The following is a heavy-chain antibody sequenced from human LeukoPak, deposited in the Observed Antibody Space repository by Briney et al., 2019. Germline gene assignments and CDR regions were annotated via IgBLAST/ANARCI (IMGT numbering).Heavy chain of an antibody. J-gene: IGHJ4*02. D-gene: IGHD1-26*01. Sequence: GASVKASCKVSGYTLTELSMHWVRQAPGKGLEWMGGFDPEDGETIYAQKFQGRVTITADESTSTAYMELSSLRSEDTAVYYCASGWEPGPEPTAFDYWGQGTPVTVSS. V-gene: IGHV1-24*01. CDR3: ASGWEPGPEPTAFDY. CDR1: GYTLTELS. CDR2: FDPEDGET.